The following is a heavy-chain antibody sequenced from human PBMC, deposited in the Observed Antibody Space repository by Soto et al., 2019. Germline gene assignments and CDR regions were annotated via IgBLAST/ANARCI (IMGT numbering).Heavy chain of an antibody. CDR3: AHRPSYCSGGSCYSGFDY. D-gene: IGHD2-15*01. Sequence: ASVKVSCKASGYTFINYYMHWVRQAPGQGLEWMGIIDPGGRYTKYAQKFQGRVTMTRDTSTSTVYMEMSSLRSEDTAVYYCAHRPSYCSGGSCYSGFDYWGQGTLVTVSS. CDR1: GYTFINYY. CDR2: IDPGGRYT. V-gene: IGHV1-46*01. J-gene: IGHJ4*02.